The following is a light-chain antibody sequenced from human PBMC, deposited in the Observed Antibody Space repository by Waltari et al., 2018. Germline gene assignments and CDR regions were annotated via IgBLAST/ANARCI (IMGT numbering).Light chain of an antibody. J-gene: IGKJ1*01. CDR1: QSVTRA. V-gene: IGKV3-20*01. CDR2: NAS. CDR3: QHYVRLPAT. Sequence: EILLTPSPGTLSLSPGERATLPCRASQSVTRALAWYQQKPGQAPRLLIYNASNRATGIPDRFSGSGSGTDFSLTISRLEPEDFAVYYCQHYVRLPATFGQGTKVEIK.